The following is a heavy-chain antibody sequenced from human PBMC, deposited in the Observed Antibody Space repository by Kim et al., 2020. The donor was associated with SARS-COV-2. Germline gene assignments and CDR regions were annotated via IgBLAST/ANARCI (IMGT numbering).Heavy chain of an antibody. J-gene: IGHJ6*02. Sequence: KYYADSVKGRFTISRDNSKNTLYLQMNSLRAEDTAVYYCGGHYYYYGMDVWGQGTTVTVSS. CDR3: GGHYYYYGMDV. CDR2: K. V-gene: IGHV3-30*02.